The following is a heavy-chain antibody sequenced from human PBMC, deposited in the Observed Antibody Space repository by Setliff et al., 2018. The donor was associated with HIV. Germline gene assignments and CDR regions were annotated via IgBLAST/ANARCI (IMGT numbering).Heavy chain of an antibody. V-gene: IGHV4-59*01. CDR1: GGSISSYY. CDR2: IYYSGST. Sequence: SETLSLTCTVSGGSISSYYWSWIRQPPGKGLEWIGYIYYSGSTNYNPSLKSRVTISVDTSKNQFSLKLSSVTAADTAVYYYASSSGSLYYMDVWGKGTTVTVSS. D-gene: IGHD1-26*01. CDR3: ASSSGSLYYMDV. J-gene: IGHJ6*03.